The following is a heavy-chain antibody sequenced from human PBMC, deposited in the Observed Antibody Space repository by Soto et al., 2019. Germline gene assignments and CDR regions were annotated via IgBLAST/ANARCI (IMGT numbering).Heavy chain of an antibody. CDR3: ARHEQQLAYVLTY. CDR1: GGTFSSYT. Sequence: QVQLVQSGAEAKKPGSSVKVSCKASGGTFSSYTISWVRQAPGQGLEWMGRIIPILGIANYAQKFQGRVTITADKSTSTAYMELSSLRSEDTAVYHCARHEQQLAYVLTYWGQGTLVTVSS. CDR2: IIPILGIA. J-gene: IGHJ4*02. V-gene: IGHV1-69*02. D-gene: IGHD6-13*01.